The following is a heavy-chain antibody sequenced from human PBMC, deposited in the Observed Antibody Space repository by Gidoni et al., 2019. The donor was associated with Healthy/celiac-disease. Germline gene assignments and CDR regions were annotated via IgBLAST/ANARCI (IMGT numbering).Heavy chain of an antibody. Sequence: QVQLQASGPGLVKPSETLSLTCTVSGGSISSYYWSWIRQPPGKGLEWIGYLYCSGSTNYNPSLKSRVTISVDTSKNQFSLKLSSVTAADTAVYYCARDGGYCSGGSCYFDYGGQGTLVTVSS. J-gene: IGHJ4*02. D-gene: IGHD2-15*01. V-gene: IGHV4-59*01. CDR1: GGSISSYY. CDR3: ARDGGYCSGGSCYFDY. CDR2: LYCSGST.